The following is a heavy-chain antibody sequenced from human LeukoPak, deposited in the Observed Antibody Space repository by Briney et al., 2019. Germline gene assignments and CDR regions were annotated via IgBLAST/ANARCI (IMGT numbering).Heavy chain of an antibody. V-gene: IGHV1-2*02. D-gene: IGHD4-17*01. CDR1: GYTFTGYY. CDR2: INPNNGGT. Sequence: ASVKVSCKASGYTFTGYYMHWVRQAPGQGLEWMGWINPNNGGTNYAQKFQGRVTMTRDTSTSTVYMELSSLRSEDTAVYYCARDSVTTESSYWYLDLWGRGTLVTVSS. J-gene: IGHJ2*01. CDR3: ARDSVTTESSYWYLDL.